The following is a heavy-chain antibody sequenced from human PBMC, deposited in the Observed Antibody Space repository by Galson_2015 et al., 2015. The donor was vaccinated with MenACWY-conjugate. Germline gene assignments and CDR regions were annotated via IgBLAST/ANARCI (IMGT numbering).Heavy chain of an antibody. CDR2: TYDRSKGDS. CDR1: GDSVSSDSAA. V-gene: IGHV6-1*01. J-gene: IGHJ5*02. Sequence: CASSGDSVSSDSAAWNWFRQSPSRGLEWLGRTYDRSKGDSEYALSVRSRIRVSPDTANNRFSLQLNSLTLEDTAVYYCVRGYWSGATCNVGFDTWGQGTVVTVSS. D-gene: IGHD2-15*01. CDR3: VRGYWSGATCNVGFDT.